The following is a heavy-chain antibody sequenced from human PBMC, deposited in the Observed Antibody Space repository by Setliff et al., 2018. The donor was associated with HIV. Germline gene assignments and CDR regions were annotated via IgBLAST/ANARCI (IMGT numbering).Heavy chain of an antibody. CDR2: ISTFDRSI. CDR3: ARAPRIFPEFNNPHPHFDH. J-gene: IGHJ4*02. Sequence: ASVKVSCKASGYTFTGYFIHWVRQAPGQGLEWVGWISTFDRSINYDDKFEGRITMTTDTSTSTAYMELRGLISDDTAVYFCARAPRIFPEFNNPHPHFDHWGQGTLVTVSS. V-gene: IGHV1-18*04. D-gene: IGHD3-3*01. CDR1: GYTFTGYF.